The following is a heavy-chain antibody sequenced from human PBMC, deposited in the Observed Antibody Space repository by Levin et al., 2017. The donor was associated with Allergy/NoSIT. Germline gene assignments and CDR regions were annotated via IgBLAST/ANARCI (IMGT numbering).Heavy chain of an antibody. J-gene: IGHJ3*02. D-gene: IGHD2-2*01. CDR2: IYFTGAT. CDR1: GGSISSGSYY. CDR3: ARRAYCSSTSCYFRGAFDI. Sequence: SETLSLTCTVSGGSISSGSYYWAWIRQPPGKGLEWVGHIYFTGATYYNPSLKSRVTISVDTSKNQFSLKLSSVTAADTAVYYCARRAYCSSTSCYFRGAFDIWGQGTMVTVSS. V-gene: IGHV4-39*01.